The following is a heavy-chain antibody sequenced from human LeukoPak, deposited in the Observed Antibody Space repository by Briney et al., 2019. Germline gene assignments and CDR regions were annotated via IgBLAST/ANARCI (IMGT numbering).Heavy chain of an antibody. Sequence: SVKVSCKASGGTFSSYAISWVRQAPGQGLEWMGGIIPIFGTANYAQKFQGRVTMTRNTSISTAYVELSSLRSDDTAVYYCARGPPNWGYDYWGPGTLVTVSS. D-gene: IGHD7-27*01. CDR1: GGTFSSYA. CDR2: IIPIFGTA. J-gene: IGHJ4*02. V-gene: IGHV1-69*05. CDR3: ARGPPNWGYDY.